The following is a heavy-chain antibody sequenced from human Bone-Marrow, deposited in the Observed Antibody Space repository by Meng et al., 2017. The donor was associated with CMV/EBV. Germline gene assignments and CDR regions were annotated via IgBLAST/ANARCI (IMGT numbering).Heavy chain of an antibody. Sequence: GESLKISCAASGFTFSTYWMSWVRQAPGKGLEWVANLNQDGSEKYYVDSVKGRFTISRDNATNPLYRQMNSLRADDTAVYYCARDKTGASWGQGTLDTVPS. CDR3: ARDKTGAS. V-gene: IGHV3-7*01. CDR2: LNQDGSEK. CDR1: GFTFSTYW. J-gene: IGHJ5*02.